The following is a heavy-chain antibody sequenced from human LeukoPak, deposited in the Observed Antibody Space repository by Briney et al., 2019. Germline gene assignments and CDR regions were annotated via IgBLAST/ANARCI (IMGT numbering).Heavy chain of an antibody. CDR3: AREGYCSSTSCYPDY. V-gene: IGHV1-2*02. Sequence: ASVKVSCKASGYTFTGYYMHWVRQAAGQGLEWIGWINPNSGGTNYAQKFQGRVTMTRDTSISTAYMELSRLRSDDTAVYYCAREGYCSSTSCYPDYWGQGTLVTVSS. D-gene: IGHD2-2*01. CDR2: INPNSGGT. CDR1: GYTFTGYY. J-gene: IGHJ4*02.